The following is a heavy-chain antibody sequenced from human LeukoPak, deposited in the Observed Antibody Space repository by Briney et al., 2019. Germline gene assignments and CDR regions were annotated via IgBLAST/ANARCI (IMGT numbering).Heavy chain of an antibody. Sequence: GGSLRLSCAASGFTFSSYEMNWVRQAPGKGLEWVSYISSSGSTIYYADSVKGRFTISRDNAKNSLYLQMNSLRAEDTAVYYCARPYSSGWTSWYHYWGQGTLVTVSS. CDR3: ARPYSSGWTSWYHY. D-gene: IGHD6-19*01. CDR2: ISSSGSTI. V-gene: IGHV3-48*03. J-gene: IGHJ4*02. CDR1: GFTFSSYE.